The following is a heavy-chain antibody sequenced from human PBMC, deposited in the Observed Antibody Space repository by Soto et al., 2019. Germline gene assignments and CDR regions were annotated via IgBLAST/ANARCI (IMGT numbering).Heavy chain of an antibody. D-gene: IGHD3-16*01. V-gene: IGHV4-39*01. CDR1: GGSISSSSYY. CDR3: ARHVPYDYVSGIDY. J-gene: IGHJ4*02. CDR2: IYYSGST. Sequence: QLQLQESGPGLVKPSETLSLTCTVSGGSISSSSYYWGWIRQPPGKGLEWIGRIYYSGSTYYNPSLKSRVTISVDTTKNQFSLKLSSVTAADTAVYYCARHVPYDYVSGIDYWGQGTLVTVSS.